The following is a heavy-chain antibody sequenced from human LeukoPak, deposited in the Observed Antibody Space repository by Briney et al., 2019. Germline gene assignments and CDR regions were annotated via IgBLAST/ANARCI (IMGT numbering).Heavy chain of an antibody. D-gene: IGHD2-2*01. Sequence: GGSLRLSCAASGFTFSDYYMSWIRQAPGKGLEWVSYISSSGSTIYYADSVKGRFTISRDNAKNSLYLQMNSLRAEDTAVYYCARDKYQLPGVYYGMDVWGQGTTVTVSS. CDR3: ARDKYQLPGVYYGMDV. CDR2: ISSSGSTI. J-gene: IGHJ6*02. V-gene: IGHV3-11*04. CDR1: GFTFSDYY.